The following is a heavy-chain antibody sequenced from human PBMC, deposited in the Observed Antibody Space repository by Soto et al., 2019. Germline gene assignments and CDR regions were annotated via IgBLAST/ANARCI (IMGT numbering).Heavy chain of an antibody. CDR1: GGSISSGGYY. D-gene: IGHD6-13*01. CDR3: ARDRVKVSSSWYDNYYYGMDV. CDR2: IYYSGST. J-gene: IGHJ6*02. V-gene: IGHV4-31*03. Sequence: QEQLQESGPGLVKPSQTLSLTCTVSGGSISSGGYYWSWIRQHPGKGLEWIGYIYYSGSTYYNPSHKSRVTLSVDTSKNQFSLKLSSVTAADTAVYYCARDRVKVSSSWYDNYYYGMDVWGQGTTVTVSS.